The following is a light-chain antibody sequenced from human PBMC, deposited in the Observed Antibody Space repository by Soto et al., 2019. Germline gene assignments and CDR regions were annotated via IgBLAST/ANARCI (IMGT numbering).Light chain of an antibody. J-gene: IGKJ1*01. CDR1: QSVSSSY. CDR2: GAS. CDR3: QLNGR. Sequence: IVLTQSPGTLSLSPGERATLSCGASQSVSSSYLGCYQQKPGQAPRLLMYGASSRATGIPDRFSGSGSGTDFTHTISRLEHEDMGLYYCQLNGRIGQGTKVEIK. V-gene: IGKV3-20*01.